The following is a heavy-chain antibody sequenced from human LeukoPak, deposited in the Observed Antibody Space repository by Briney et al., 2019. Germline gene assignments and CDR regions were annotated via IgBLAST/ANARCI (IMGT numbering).Heavy chain of an antibody. V-gene: IGHV3-74*01. CDR1: GFSISTYW. CDR3: VRELAVTGTHFDP. CDR2: INRDGSVI. D-gene: IGHD6-19*01. J-gene: IGHJ5*02. Sequence: GGSLRLSCAASGFSISTYWTHWVRQAPGEGLVWVSRINRDGSVIQYGDSVKGRFTISRDNAKNTLYLQLNSLGAEDTAVYYCVRELAVTGTHFDPWGQGTLVTVSS.